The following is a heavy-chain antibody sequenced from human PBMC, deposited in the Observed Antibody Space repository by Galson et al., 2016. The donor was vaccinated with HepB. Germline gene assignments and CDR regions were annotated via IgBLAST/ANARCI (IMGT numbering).Heavy chain of an antibody. CDR1: GYTFTTYW. Sequence: QSGAEVKKPGESLKISCQVSGYTFTTYWIHWVRQMPGKGLEWMGTIFPGDSETRYSSSFQGRVTMSADRSADIVYLHWSSLRASDSAMYYCARQSTSSLDSWGQGTLVTVSS. CDR3: ARQSTSSLDS. D-gene: IGHD6-6*01. V-gene: IGHV5-51*01. J-gene: IGHJ4*02. CDR2: IFPGDSET.